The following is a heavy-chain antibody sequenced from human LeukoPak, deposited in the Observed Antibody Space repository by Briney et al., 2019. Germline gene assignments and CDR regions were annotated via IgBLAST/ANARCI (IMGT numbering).Heavy chain of an antibody. CDR3: ARSYCSGDCFTLFDY. D-gene: IGHD2-21*02. CDR2: INPNSGGT. J-gene: IGHJ4*02. V-gene: IGHV1-2*02. CDR1: GYMXTGYY. Sequence: ASVKVSCKASGYMXTGYYMHWVRQAPGQGLEWMGWINPNSGGTNYAQKFQGRVTMTRDTSISTAYMELSSLRSDDTAVYYCARSYCSGDCFTLFDYWGQGTLVTVSS.